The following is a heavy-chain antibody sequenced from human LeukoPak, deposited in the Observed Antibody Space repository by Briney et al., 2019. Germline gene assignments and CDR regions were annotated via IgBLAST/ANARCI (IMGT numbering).Heavy chain of an antibody. Sequence: PSETLSLTCTVSGGSIRSYYWSWIRQPPGKGLEWIGYIYFSRSTSYNPSLKSRVTISVDRSKNQFSLKLSSVAAADTAVYYCARSYDTNFDYWGQGTLVTVSS. D-gene: IGHD3-3*01. J-gene: IGHJ4*02. V-gene: IGHV4-59*01. CDR3: ARSYDTNFDY. CDR2: IYFSRST. CDR1: GGSIRSYY.